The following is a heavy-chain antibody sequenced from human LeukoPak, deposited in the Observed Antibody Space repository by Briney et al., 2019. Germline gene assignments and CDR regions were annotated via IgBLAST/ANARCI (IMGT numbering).Heavy chain of an antibody. V-gene: IGHV3-21*01. CDR1: GFTFSSYS. Sequence: GGSLRLSCAASGFTFSSYSMNWVRQAPGKGLEWVSSISSSSSYIYYADSVKGRFTISRDNAKNSLYLQMNSLRAEDTAVYYCAREPTPHWYFDLWGRGTLVTVSS. D-gene: IGHD4-17*01. J-gene: IGHJ2*01. CDR2: ISSSSSYI. CDR3: AREPTPHWYFDL.